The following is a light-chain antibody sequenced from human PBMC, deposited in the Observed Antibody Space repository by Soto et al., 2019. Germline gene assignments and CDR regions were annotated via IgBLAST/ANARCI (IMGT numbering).Light chain of an antibody. CDR1: SSDVGGYNY. CDR3: SSYTSRSTLV. Sequence: QSALTQPASVSGSPGQSITISCTGSSSDVGGYNYVSWYQQHPGKAPKLMIYEVSNRPSGISNRFSGSKSGNTASLTLSGLQAEDEADYYCSSYTSRSTLVFGGGIQLTVL. CDR2: EVS. J-gene: IGLJ2*01. V-gene: IGLV2-14*01.